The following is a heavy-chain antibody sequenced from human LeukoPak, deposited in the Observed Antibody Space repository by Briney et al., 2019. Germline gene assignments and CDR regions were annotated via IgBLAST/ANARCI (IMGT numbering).Heavy chain of an antibody. J-gene: IGHJ4*02. CDR2: IIPILGIA. Sequence: GSSVKVSCKASGGTFSSYAISWVRQAPGQGLEWMGRIIPILGIANYAQKFQGRVTITADKSTSTAYMELSSLRSEDTAVYYCARDPPLVSSGSYYAAYYFDYWGQGTLVTVSS. CDR3: ARDPPLVSSGSYYAAYYFDY. D-gene: IGHD1-26*01. V-gene: IGHV1-69*04. CDR1: GGTFSSYA.